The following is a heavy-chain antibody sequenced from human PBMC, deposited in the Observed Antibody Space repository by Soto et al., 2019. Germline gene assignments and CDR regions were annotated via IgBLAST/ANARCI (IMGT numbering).Heavy chain of an antibody. CDR1: GFTVSNSY. D-gene: IGHD3-10*01. J-gene: IGHJ4*02. CDR2: IYSGGST. CDR3: ARCDGSATYCFFFAY. Sequence: EVQVVESGGGLVQSGGSLTLSCAASGFTVSNSYMSWVRQAPGKGLEWVSAIYSGGSTYYADSVKGRFTISRDNSRNTLYLRMNGLRAEDTAVYFCARCDGSATYCFFFAYWGQGTPVTVSS. V-gene: IGHV3-66*01.